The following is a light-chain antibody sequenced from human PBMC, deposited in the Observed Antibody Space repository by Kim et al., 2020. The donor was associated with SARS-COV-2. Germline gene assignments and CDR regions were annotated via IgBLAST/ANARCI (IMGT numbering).Light chain of an antibody. Sequence: LSAFVGDRVTITCRASQDISDRLAWYQQRPGTAPKLLILAASTLYAGVPSRFSGGGTGTEFSLTIDSLQPEDFATYYCQQVELYPSFGPGTKLEI. J-gene: IGKJ2*01. CDR2: AAS. V-gene: IGKV1-9*01. CDR1: QDISDR. CDR3: QQVELYPS.